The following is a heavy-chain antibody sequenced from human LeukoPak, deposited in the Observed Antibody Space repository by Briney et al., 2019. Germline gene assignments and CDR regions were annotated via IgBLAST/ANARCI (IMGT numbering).Heavy chain of an antibody. J-gene: IGHJ4*02. V-gene: IGHV4-34*01. CDR2: INHSGST. D-gene: IGHD6-13*01. Sequence: SETLSLTCAVYGGSFSGYYWSWIRQPPGKGLEWIGEINHSGSTNYNPSLKSRVTISVDTSKNQFSLKLSSVTAADTAVYYCARHASSWPRRYLDYWGQGTLVTVSS. CDR3: ARHASSWPRRYLDY. CDR1: GGSFSGYY.